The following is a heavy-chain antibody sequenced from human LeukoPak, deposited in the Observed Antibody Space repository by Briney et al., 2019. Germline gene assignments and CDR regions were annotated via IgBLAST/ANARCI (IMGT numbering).Heavy chain of an antibody. J-gene: IGHJ4*02. CDR3: ARDRARSYYYDSSGYYSPFDY. CDR2: ISSSSSYR. V-gene: IGHV3-21*01. Sequence: GGSLRLSCAASGFTFCGYSMNWGRQAPGKGLECVSSISSSSSYRYYADSVKGRFTNSRDNAKNSLYLKMNSLRAEDKAVYYCARDRARSYYYDSSGYYSPFDYWGQGTLVTVSS. CDR1: GFTFCGYS. D-gene: IGHD3-22*01.